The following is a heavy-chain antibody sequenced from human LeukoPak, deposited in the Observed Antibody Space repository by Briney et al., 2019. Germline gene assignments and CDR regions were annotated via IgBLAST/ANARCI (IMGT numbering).Heavy chain of an antibody. D-gene: IGHD3-16*02. CDR1: GFTFSSYA. V-gene: IGHV3-64*01. Sequence: GGSLRLACAASGFTFSSYAMHWVRQAPGKGLEYVSAISSNGGSTYYANSVKGRFTISRDNAKNSLYLQMNSLRAEDTAVYYCARAGVNDYVWGSYRYTPFYYYYVDVWGKGTTVTVSS. J-gene: IGHJ6*03. CDR2: ISSNGGST. CDR3: ARAGVNDYVWGSYRYTPFYYYYVDV.